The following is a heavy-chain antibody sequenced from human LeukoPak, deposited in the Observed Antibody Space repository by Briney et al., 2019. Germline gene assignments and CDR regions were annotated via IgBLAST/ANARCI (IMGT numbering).Heavy chain of an antibody. Sequence: GGSLRLSCAASGFTFSNYALTWVRQAPGKGLEWVSAIAFSGSTYYADSVKGRFTISRDDSKNTLYLQMNSLRAGDMAVYYCAKGFLPTSSSSNYVSFDFWGQGTLVTVSS. CDR2: IAFSGST. CDR3: AKGFLPTSSSSNYVSFDF. CDR1: GFTFSNYA. V-gene: IGHV3-23*01. J-gene: IGHJ4*02. D-gene: IGHD6-13*01.